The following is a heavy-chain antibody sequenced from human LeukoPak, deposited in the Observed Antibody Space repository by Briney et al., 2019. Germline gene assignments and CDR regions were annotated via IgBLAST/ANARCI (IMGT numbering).Heavy chain of an antibody. V-gene: IGHV3-48*04. D-gene: IGHD5-18*01. Sequence: GGSLRLSCVASGFTFDTYSMNWIRQAPGKGLEWTSYITDDSKTMYYADSVKGRFTISRDNAKNALYLQMNSLRAEDTAVYYCAREDSWIPRKFDFWGQGTLVTVSA. CDR1: GFTFDTYS. CDR3: AREDSWIPRKFDF. CDR2: ITDDSKTM. J-gene: IGHJ4*02.